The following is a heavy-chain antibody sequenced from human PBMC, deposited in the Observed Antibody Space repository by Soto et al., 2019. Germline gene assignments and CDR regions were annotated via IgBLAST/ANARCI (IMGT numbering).Heavy chain of an antibody. CDR2: IFPLVAMV. J-gene: IGHJ5*02. CDR1: GGDLTNSG. Sequence: QVHLVQSGAEMKKPGSSVKVSCKVSGGDLTNSGISWVRQAPGQGLEWMGGIFPLVAMVDYSQKFQGRVTITAVESTDTAFMDLGSPRSEATSVYYCAQEDGAAFKSWGQGTLVIVSS. V-gene: IGHV1-69*12. CDR3: AQEDGAAFKS. D-gene: IGHD1-26*01.